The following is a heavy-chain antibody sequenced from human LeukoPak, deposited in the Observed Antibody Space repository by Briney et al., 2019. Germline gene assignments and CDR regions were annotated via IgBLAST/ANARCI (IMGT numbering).Heavy chain of an antibody. D-gene: IGHD6-13*01. J-gene: IGHJ4*02. V-gene: IGHV1-69*13. Sequence: SVTVSCTASGGTFSSYAISWVRQAPGQGLEWMGGIIPIFGTANYAQKFQGRVTITADESTSTAYMELSSLRSEDTAVYYCARDLRAAAGPDYWGQGTLVTVSS. CDR2: IIPIFGTA. CDR3: ARDLRAAAGPDY. CDR1: GGTFSSYA.